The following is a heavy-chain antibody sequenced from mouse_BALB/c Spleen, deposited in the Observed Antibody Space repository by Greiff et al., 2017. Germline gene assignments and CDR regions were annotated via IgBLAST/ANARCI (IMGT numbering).Heavy chain of an antibody. CDR1: GFTFTDYY. CDR2: IRNKANGYTT. Sequence: EVQLVESGGGLVQPGGSLRLSCATSGFTFTDYYMSWVRQPPGKALEWLGFIRNKANGYTTEYSASVKGRFTISRDNSQSILYLQMNTLRAEDSATYYCARVHYDGFAYWGQGTLVTVSA. CDR3: ARVHYDGFAY. V-gene: IGHV7-3*02. D-gene: IGHD2-4*01. J-gene: IGHJ3*01.